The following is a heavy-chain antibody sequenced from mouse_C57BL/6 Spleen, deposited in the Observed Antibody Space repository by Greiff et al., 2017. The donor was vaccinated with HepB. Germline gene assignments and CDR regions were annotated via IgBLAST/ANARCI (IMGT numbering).Heavy chain of an antibody. V-gene: IGHV1-5*01. CDR3: TRFYDYDGAMYH. D-gene: IGHD2-4*01. CDR1: GYTFTSYW. Sequence: VQLQQSGTVLARPGASVKMSCKTSGYTFTSYWMHWVKQRPGQGLEWIGAIYPGNSDTSYNQKFKGKAKLTAVTSASTAYMELSSLTNEDSAVYYCTRFYDYDGAMYHWGQGTSVTVSS. CDR2: IYPGNSDT. J-gene: IGHJ4*01.